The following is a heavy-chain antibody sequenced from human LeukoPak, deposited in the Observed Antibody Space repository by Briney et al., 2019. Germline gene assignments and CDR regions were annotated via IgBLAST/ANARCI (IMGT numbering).Heavy chain of an antibody. CDR2: IRQDGSEK. Sequence: PGGSLRLSCAASGFTFSNYWMSWVRQAPGKGLEWVANIRQDGSEKYYWDSVKGRFTISRDNAKNSVYLQMNSLRAEDTAVYYCTRDTGGSGSYPDYWGQGTLVTVSS. CDR3: TRDTGGSGSYPDY. V-gene: IGHV3-7*01. J-gene: IGHJ4*02. D-gene: IGHD1-26*01. CDR1: GFTFSNYW.